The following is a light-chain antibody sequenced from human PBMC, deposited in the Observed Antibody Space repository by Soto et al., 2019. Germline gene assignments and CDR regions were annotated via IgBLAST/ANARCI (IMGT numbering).Light chain of an antibody. CDR1: SGHSSYV. V-gene: IGLV4-69*01. CDR2: LNSDGSH. Sequence: QLVLTQSPSASASLGASVKLTCTLSSGHSSYVIAWHQQQPEKGPRFLMKLNSDGSHNKGDGIPDRFSGSSSGAERYLTISSLQSDDEADYYCQTWGTGIVVFGGGTQLTVL. J-gene: IGLJ2*01. CDR3: QTWGTGIVV.